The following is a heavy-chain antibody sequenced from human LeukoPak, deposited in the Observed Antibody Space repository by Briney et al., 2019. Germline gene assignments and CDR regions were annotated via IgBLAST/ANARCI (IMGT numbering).Heavy chain of an antibody. D-gene: IGHD3-22*01. V-gene: IGHV4-31*03. CDR2: IFYSGST. Sequence: PSETLSLTCTVSGASISSGGYYWSWIRQHPGKGLEWIGYIFYSGSTYYNPSLKSRVTISVDTSKNQFSLKLSSVTAADTAVYYCAIATYYYAYSGLPTPGLSDYWGQGTLVTVSS. J-gene: IGHJ4*02. CDR3: AIATYYYAYSGLPTPGLSDY. CDR1: GASISSGGYY.